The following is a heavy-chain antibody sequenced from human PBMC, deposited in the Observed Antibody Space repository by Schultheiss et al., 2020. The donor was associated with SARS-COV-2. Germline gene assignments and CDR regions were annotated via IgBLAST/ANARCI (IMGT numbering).Heavy chain of an antibody. D-gene: IGHD6-13*01. CDR1: GGTFSSYA. CDR2: IIPIFGTA. Sequence: SVKVSCKASGGTFSSYAISWVRQAPGQGLEWMGGIIPIFGTANYAQKFQGRVTITADESTSTAYMELSSLRSDDTAVYYCARGSSSSWYGIQPFDYWGQGTLVTVSS. J-gene: IGHJ4*02. V-gene: IGHV1-69*13. CDR3: ARGSSSSWYGIQPFDY.